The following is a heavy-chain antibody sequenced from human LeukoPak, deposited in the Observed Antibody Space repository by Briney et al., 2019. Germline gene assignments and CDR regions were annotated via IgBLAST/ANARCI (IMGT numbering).Heavy chain of an antibody. D-gene: IGHD3-22*01. CDR2: ISSSGSTI. Sequence: GGSLRLSCAASGFTFSDYYMSWIRQAPGKGLEWVSYISSSGSTIYYADSVKGRFTISRDNAKNSLYLQMNSLRAEDTAVYYCARVYYDSSGYYYDGYNFDSWGQGTLVTVSS. J-gene: IGHJ4*02. V-gene: IGHV3-11*04. CDR1: GFTFSDYY. CDR3: ARVYYDSSGYYYDGYNFDS.